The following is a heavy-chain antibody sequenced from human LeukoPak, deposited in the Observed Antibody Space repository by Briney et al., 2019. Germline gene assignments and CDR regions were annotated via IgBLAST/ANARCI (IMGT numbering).Heavy chain of an antibody. CDR2: INSDGSST. CDR3: ARDDGDYFDY. D-gene: IGHD3-3*01. V-gene: IGHV3-74*01. CDR1: GFTFSDYW. J-gene: IGHJ4*02. Sequence: PGGSLRLSCTVSGFTFSDYWMHWVRQAPGKGLVWVSRINSDGSSTTYADSVKGRFTISRDNAKNTLYLQMSSLRAEDSAVYYCARDDGDYFDYWGRGTLVTVSS.